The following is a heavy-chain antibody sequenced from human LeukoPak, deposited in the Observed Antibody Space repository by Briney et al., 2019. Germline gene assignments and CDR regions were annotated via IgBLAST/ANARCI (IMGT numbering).Heavy chain of an antibody. V-gene: IGHV3-23*01. CDR2: LNNYGSRT. D-gene: IGHD4-17*01. CDR3: AKDSFDGDYNFDC. J-gene: IGHJ4*02. CDR1: GFAFENYA. Sequence: GGSLRLSCAASGFAFENYAMSWVRQAPGKGLEWVSTLNNYGSRTYYADSVKGRFTISRDNSKNTLYLQLNSPRAEDTAVYYCAKDSFDGDYNFDCWGQGTLVTVSS.